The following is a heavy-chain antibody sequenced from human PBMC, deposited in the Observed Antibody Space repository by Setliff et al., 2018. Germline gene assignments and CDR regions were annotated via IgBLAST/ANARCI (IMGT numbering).Heavy chain of an antibody. CDR2: ISAYNGNT. J-gene: IGHJ3*02. Sequence: EASVKVSCKASGYTFTSYGISWVRQAPGQGLEWMGWISAYNGNTNYAQKLQGRVTMTTDTSTSTAYMELRSLRSDDTAVYYCARFSSSWYPSEPVQAFDIWGQGTMVTVSS. D-gene: IGHD6-13*01. V-gene: IGHV1-18*01. CDR1: GYTFTSYG. CDR3: ARFSSSWYPSEPVQAFDI.